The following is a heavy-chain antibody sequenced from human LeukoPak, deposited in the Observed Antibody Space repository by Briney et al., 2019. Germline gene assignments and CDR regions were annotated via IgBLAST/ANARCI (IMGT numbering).Heavy chain of an antibody. CDR1: RYSFSSYW. V-gene: IGHV5-51*03. CDR3: ARFDSSSTSCYKSYNYGMDV. J-gene: IGHJ6*02. D-gene: IGHD2-2*02. CDR2: IYPGDSDT. Sequence: GESLKISCKGSRYSFSSYWIGWVRQMPGKGLEWMGIIYPGDSDTTYSPSFQGQVTISADKSISTAYLQWSSLKASDTAMYYCARFDSSSTSCYKSYNYGMDVWGQGTTVTVSS.